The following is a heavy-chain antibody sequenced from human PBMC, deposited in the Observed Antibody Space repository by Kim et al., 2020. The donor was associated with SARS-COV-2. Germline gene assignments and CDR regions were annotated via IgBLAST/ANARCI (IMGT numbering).Heavy chain of an antibody. CDR3: SRDSAAAPGSYFGH. D-gene: IGHD6-13*01. CDR2: INTNNGVT. V-gene: IGHV1-2*02. CDR1: GYTFTDYY. Sequence: ASVKVSCKASGYTFTDYYIHWVRQAPGQGLEWMGWINTNNGVTRYAQKFQGRVTVTRDTSIGTAYMELSSLRSDDTAVYYCSRDSAAAPGSYFGHWGQGT. J-gene: IGHJ4*02.